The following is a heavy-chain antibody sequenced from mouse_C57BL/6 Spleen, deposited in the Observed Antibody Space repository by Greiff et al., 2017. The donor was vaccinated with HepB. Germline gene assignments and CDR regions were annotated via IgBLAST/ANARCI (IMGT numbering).Heavy chain of an antibody. Sequence: VQLQQSGGGLVKPGGSLKLSCAASGFTFSDYGMHWVRQAPEKGLEWVAYISSGSSTIYYADTVKGRFTISRDNAKNTLFLQMTSLRSEDTAMYYCARSGGYDNYAMDYWGQGTSVTVSS. CDR3: ARSGGYDNYAMDY. CDR1: GFTFSDYG. CDR2: ISSGSSTI. V-gene: IGHV5-17*01. J-gene: IGHJ4*01. D-gene: IGHD2-2*01.